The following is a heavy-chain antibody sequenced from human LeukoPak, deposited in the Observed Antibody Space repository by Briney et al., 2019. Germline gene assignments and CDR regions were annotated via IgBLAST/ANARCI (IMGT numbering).Heavy chain of an antibody. CDR3: ARAGGYCSSTSCYLDWFDP. D-gene: IGHD2-2*01. CDR2: IIPIFGTA. CDR1: GGTFSSYA. V-gene: IGHV1-69*13. Sequence: SVKVSCKASGGTFSSYAISCVRQAPGQGLEWMGGIIPIFGTANYAQKFQGRVTITADESTSTAYMELSSLRSEDTAVYYCARAGGYCSSTSCYLDWFDPWGQGTLVTVSS. J-gene: IGHJ5*02.